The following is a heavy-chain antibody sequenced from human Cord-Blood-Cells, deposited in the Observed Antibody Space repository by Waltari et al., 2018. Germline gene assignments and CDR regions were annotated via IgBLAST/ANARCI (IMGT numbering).Heavy chain of an antibody. J-gene: IGHJ3*02. V-gene: IGHV1-2*04. CDR2: SNPNSGGT. CDR3: ARVGYCSSTSCYRDAFDI. CDR1: GYTFTGYY. Sequence: QVQLVQSGAEVKKPGASVKVSCKASGYTFTGYYMHWVRQAPGQGLEWMGWSNPNSGGTNYAQKFQGWVTMTRDTSISTAYMELSRLRSDDTAVYYCARVGYCSSTSCYRDAFDIWGQGTMVTVSS. D-gene: IGHD2-2*01.